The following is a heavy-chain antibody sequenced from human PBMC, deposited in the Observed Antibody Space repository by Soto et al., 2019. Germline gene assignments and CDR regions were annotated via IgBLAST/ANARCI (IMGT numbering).Heavy chain of an antibody. D-gene: IGHD3-22*01. Sequence: ASVKVSCKASGGTFSSYAISWVRQAPGQGLEWMGGIIPIFGTANYAQKFQGRVTITADESTSTAYMELSSLRSEDTAVYYCARELPPDYYDSSGYPPDYWGQGTLVTVSS. CDR2: IIPIFGTA. CDR3: ARELPPDYYDSSGYPPDY. V-gene: IGHV1-69*13. J-gene: IGHJ4*02. CDR1: GGTFSSYA.